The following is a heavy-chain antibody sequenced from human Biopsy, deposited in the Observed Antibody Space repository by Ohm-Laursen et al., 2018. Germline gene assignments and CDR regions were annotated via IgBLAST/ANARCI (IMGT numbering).Heavy chain of an antibody. CDR2: IKRKLDGGTR. CDR3: VTAVEGTAAGPHGGY. J-gene: IGHJ4*02. CDR1: GFTFTDAW. D-gene: IGHD6-13*01. V-gene: IGHV3-15*01. Sequence: SLSLSFAAAGFTFTDAWMTWVRQAPGTGLEWVGRIKRKLDGGTRDYAAPVEGRFSISRDDSQNTLYLHITSLKTEDTAMYYCVTAVEGTAAGPHGGYWGQGTLVTVSS.